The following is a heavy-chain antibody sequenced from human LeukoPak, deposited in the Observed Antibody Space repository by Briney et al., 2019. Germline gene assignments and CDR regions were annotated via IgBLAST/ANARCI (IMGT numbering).Heavy chain of an antibody. CDR1: GYTFTGYY. J-gene: IGHJ5*02. D-gene: IGHD3-10*01. Sequence: ASVKVSCKASGYTFTGYYMHWVRQAPGQGLEWMGWINPNSGGTNYAQKFQGWVTMTRDTSISTAYMELSRLGSDDTAVYYCARGLGYRAVRGVSNWFDPWGQGTLVTVSS. V-gene: IGHV1-2*04. CDR2: INPNSGGT. CDR3: ARGLGYRAVRGVSNWFDP.